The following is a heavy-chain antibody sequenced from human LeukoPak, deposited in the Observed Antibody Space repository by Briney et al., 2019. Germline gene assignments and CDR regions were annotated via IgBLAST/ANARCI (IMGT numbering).Heavy chain of an antibody. V-gene: IGHV3-7*01. CDR1: GFTFSSYW. CDR3: ARGGWATSDY. J-gene: IGHJ4*02. Sequence: GSLRLSCAAYGFTFSSYWMSWVRQAPGKGLEWVANIKQDGSEKYYVDSVKGRFTISRDNAKNSLYPQMNSLRAEDTAVYYCARGGWATSDYWGQGTLVTVSS. D-gene: IGHD3-22*01. CDR2: IKQDGSEK.